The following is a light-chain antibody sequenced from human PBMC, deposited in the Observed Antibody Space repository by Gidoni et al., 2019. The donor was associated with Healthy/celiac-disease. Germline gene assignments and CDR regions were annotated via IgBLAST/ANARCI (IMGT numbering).Light chain of an antibody. CDR3: QQRSNWPPT. V-gene: IGKV3-11*01. Sequence: EIVLTQSPATLSLSPGERATLSCRARQSVSSYLAWYQQKPGQAPRLLIYAASNRATGIPARLSGSGSGTDFTLTISSLEPEDFAVYYCQQRSNWPPTFGPGTKVDIK. J-gene: IGKJ3*01. CDR2: AAS. CDR1: QSVSSY.